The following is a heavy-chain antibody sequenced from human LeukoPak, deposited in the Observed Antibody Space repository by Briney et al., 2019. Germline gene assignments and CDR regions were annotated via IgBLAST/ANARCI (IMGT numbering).Heavy chain of an antibody. V-gene: IGHV3-30-3*01. CDR3: AKAATDYGGNPGYFDY. CDR1: GFTFSSYA. D-gene: IGHD4-23*01. CDR2: ISHDGSNK. J-gene: IGHJ4*02. Sequence: GGSLRLSCAASGFTFSSYAMHWVRQAPGKGLEWVAVISHDGSNKYYADSVKGRFTISRDNSKNTLYLQMNSLRAEDTAVYYCAKAATDYGGNPGYFDYWGQGTLVTVSS.